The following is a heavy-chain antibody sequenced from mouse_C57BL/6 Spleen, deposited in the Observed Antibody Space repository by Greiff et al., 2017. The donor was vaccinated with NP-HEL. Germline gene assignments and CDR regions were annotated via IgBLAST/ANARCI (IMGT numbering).Heavy chain of an antibody. D-gene: IGHD1-1*01. Sequence: QVQLQQPGAELVKPGASVKLSCKASGYTFTSYWMQWVKQRPGQGLEWIGEIDPSDSYTNYNQKFKGKATLTVDTSSSTAYMQLSSLTSEDSAVYYCARSYYGTATRLFAYWGQGTLVTVSA. J-gene: IGHJ3*01. CDR3: ARSYYGTATRLFAY. V-gene: IGHV1-50*01. CDR1: GYTFTSYW. CDR2: IDPSDSYT.